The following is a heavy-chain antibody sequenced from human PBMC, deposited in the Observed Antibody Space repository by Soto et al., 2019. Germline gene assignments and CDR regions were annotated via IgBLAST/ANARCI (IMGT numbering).Heavy chain of an antibody. D-gene: IGHD6-13*01. CDR2: IYWDDDK. J-gene: IGHJ5*02. CDR1: GFSLSTSGVG. V-gene: IGHV2-5*02. CDR3: AHRLGGIAAADWFDP. Sequence: SGPTLVKPTQTLTLTCTFSGFSLSTSGVGVGWIRQPPGKALEWLALIYWDDDKRYSPSLKSRLTITKDTSKNQVVLTMTNMDPVDTATYYCAHRLGGIAAADWFDPWGQGTLVTVSS.